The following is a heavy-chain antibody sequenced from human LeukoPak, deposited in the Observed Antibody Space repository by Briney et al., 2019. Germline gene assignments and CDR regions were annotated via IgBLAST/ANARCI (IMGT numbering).Heavy chain of an antibody. CDR2: INPKSGGR. CDR1: GYTFTGYF. CDR3: ATGERLVPAAMWFDY. V-gene: IGHV1-2*02. D-gene: IGHD2-2*01. Sequence: ASVKVSCKASGYTFTGYFMDWVRQAPGHGLEWMGWINPKSGGRSYAQRFQGRVTMTRDTSISTAYMELSRLRSDDTAVYYCATGERLVPAAMWFDYWGQGTLVTVSS. J-gene: IGHJ4*02.